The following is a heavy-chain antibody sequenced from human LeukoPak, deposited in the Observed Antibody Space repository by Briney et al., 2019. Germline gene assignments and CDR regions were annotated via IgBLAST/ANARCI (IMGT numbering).Heavy chain of an antibody. Sequence: GGSLRLSCAVSGFTFSTYDMNWVRQAPGKGLEWVSYISSSSSTIYYADSVKGRFTISRDNAKNSLYLQMNSLRADDTAVYYCARTRSTGLFDYWGQGTLVTVSS. CDR3: ARTRSTGLFDY. J-gene: IGHJ4*02. CDR1: GFTFSTYD. V-gene: IGHV3-48*04. D-gene: IGHD4-17*01. CDR2: ISSSSSTI.